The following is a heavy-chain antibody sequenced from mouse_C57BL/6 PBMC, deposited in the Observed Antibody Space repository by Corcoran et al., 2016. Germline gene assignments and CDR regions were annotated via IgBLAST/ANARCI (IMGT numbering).Heavy chain of an antibody. CDR3: SAYYSNPYYAMDY. D-gene: IGHD2-5*01. V-gene: IGHV14-1*01. J-gene: IGHJ4*01. CDR1: GFNIKDYY. Sequence: EVQLQQSGAELVRPGASVKLSCTASGFNIKDYYMHWVKQRPEQGLEWIGRIEPEDGDTEYDPKFQGKATMTADTSSNTAYLQLSSLTSEDTAVYYCSAYYSNPYYAMDYWGQGTSVTVSS. CDR2: IEPEDGDT.